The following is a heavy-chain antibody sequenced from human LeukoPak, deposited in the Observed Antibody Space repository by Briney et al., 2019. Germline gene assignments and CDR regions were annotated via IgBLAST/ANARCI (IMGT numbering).Heavy chain of an antibody. D-gene: IGHD2-2*01. J-gene: IGHJ5*02. CDR3: ARDQDIVVVPAADVWFDP. CDR2: IWYDGSNK. Sequence: QPGRSLRLSCAASGFTFSSYGMHWVRQAPGEGLEWVAVIWYDGSNKYYADSVKGRFTISRDNSKNTLYLQMNSLRAEDTAVYYCARDQDIVVVPAADVWFDPWGQGTLVTVSS. V-gene: IGHV3-33*01. CDR1: GFTFSSYG.